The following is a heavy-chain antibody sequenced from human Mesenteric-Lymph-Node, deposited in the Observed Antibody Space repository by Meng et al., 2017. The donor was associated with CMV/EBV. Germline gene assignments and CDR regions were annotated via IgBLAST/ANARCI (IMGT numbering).Heavy chain of an antibody. V-gene: IGHV3-11*01. CDR1: GFTFSDYY. Sequence: GGSLRLSCAASGFTFSDYYMSWIRQAPGKGLEWVSYISSRGSTIYYADSVKGRFTISRDNAKNSLYLQMNSLRAEDTAVYYCARDRGYCSSTSCLNWFDPWGQGTLVTVSS. D-gene: IGHD2-2*01. CDR2: ISSRGSTI. J-gene: IGHJ5*02. CDR3: ARDRGYCSSTSCLNWFDP.